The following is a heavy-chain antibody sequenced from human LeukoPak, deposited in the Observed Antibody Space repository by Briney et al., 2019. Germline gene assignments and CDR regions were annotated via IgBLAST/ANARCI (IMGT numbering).Heavy chain of an antibody. D-gene: IGHD2-2*01. Sequence: GGSLRLSCAASGFSFSSYVMSWVRQAPGKGLEWVSAISGSGGSTYFGDSVKGRFTISRDNSKNTLYLQMNSLSAEDTAIYYCARGLGSSTSRHTFDIWGQGTMVTVSS. CDR2: ISGSGGST. CDR1: GFSFSSYV. V-gene: IGHV3-23*01. J-gene: IGHJ3*02. CDR3: ARGLGSSTSRHTFDI.